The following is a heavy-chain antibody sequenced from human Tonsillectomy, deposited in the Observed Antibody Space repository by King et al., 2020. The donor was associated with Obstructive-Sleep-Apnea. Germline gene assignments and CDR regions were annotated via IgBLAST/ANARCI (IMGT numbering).Heavy chain of an antibody. CDR2: ISSKGDTI. J-gene: IGHJ4*02. Sequence: VQLVESGGDLVQPGGSLRLSCAASGFTFSNYALHWVRQAPGKGLEYVSSISSKGDTIYYANSVKGRFTISRDTPRNTVYLQMGSLRPEDMAVYYCARIRRGGGGAAYYFDYWGQGTLVTVSS. D-gene: IGHD2-21*01. CDR3: ARIRRGGGGAAYYFDY. V-gene: IGHV3-64*01. CDR1: GFTFSNYA.